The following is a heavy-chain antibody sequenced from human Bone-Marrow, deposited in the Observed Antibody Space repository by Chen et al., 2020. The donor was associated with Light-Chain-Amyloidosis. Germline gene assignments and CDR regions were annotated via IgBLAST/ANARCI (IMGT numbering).Heavy chain of an antibody. D-gene: IGHD3-9*01. CDR1: GFAFSSYA. J-gene: IGHJ3*02. CDR2: ISGSGGSR. V-gene: IGHV3-23*04. Sequence: EVQLVESGGGLLQRGGSLRLSCAASGFAFSSYAMSWVRQARGKGLEWGSTISGSGGSRYYGDSVKGRLTISRDNSKNALFVQMNSLGAEDTAVYYCAKDISYDDILPGYPADAFDIWGQGTMVTVSS. CDR3: AKDISYDDILPGYPADAFDI.